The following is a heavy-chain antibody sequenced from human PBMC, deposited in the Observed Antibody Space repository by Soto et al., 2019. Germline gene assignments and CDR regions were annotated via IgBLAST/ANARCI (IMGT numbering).Heavy chain of an antibody. Sequence: GGSLRLSCTASQFTFNVYGMSWVRQAPGKGLEWVSSISVTGENSLYADSVRGRFTMSRDNSKGVLYLQMNSLRVDDTAMYYSAKQQAAWPSTWLDAWGQGALVTVYS. CDR3: AKQQAAWPSTWLDA. CDR1: QFTFNVYG. J-gene: IGHJ5*02. CDR2: ISVTGENS. V-gene: IGHV3-23*01.